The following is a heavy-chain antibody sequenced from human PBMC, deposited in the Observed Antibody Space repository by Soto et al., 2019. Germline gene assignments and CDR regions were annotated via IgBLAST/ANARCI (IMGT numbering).Heavy chain of an antibody. CDR2: INPNTGGT. V-gene: IGHV1-2*02. D-gene: IGHD3-22*01. Sequence: ASVKVSCKASGYTFTGYYMHWVRQAPGQGLEWMGWINPNTGGTNYAQKFQGRVTMTRDTSITTAYMELSSLSSDDTAVYFCAKDTKYSSSFIDSWGQGTLVTVS. CDR1: GYTFTGYY. CDR3: AKDTKYSSSFIDS. J-gene: IGHJ4*02.